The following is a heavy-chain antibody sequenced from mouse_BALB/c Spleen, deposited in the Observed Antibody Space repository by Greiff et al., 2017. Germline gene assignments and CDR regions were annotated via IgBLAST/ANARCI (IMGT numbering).Heavy chain of an antibody. D-gene: IGHD2-4*01. CDR2: ISSGSSTI. V-gene: IGHV5-17*02. CDR3: ARDYYDYGHFDY. CDR1: GFTFSSFG. Sequence: EVHLVESGGGLVQPGGSRKLSCAASGFTFSSFGMHWVRQAPEKGLEWVAYISSGSSTIYYADTVKGRFTISRDNPKNTLFLQMTSLRSEDTAMYYCARDYYDYGHFDYWGQGTTVTVSS. J-gene: IGHJ2*01.